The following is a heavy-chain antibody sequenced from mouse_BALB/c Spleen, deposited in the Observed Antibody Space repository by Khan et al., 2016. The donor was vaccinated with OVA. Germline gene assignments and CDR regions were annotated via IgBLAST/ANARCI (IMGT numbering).Heavy chain of an antibody. Sequence: VQLQQSGAELVRPGALVKLSCKASGFNIKDYYMLWVKQRPEQGLEWIGWIDPENGNTIYDPKFQGKASITADTSSNTAYLQLSSLTSEDTAVYDCARRGYGNYWFAYWGQGTLVTVSA. D-gene: IGHD2-1*01. V-gene: IGHV14-1*02. CDR3: ARRGYGNYWFAY. CDR2: IDPENGNT. J-gene: IGHJ3*01. CDR1: GFNIKDYY.